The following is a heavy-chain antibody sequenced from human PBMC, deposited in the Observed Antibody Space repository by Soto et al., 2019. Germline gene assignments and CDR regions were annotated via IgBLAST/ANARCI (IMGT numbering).Heavy chain of an antibody. D-gene: IGHD2-8*01. CDR3: ARHEGNGNVWPLDY. CDR2: IHYSGST. Sequence: ETLSLTCTVSGDSIGTTHSYWAWIRQSPGKGLEWIGNIHYSGSTYYMPSLRSRVTLSVDTSKNQFSLRLTSVTAEDTAVYYCARHEGNGNVWPLDYWGQGILGTVPQ. V-gene: IGHV4-39*01. J-gene: IGHJ4*02. CDR1: GDSIGTTHSY.